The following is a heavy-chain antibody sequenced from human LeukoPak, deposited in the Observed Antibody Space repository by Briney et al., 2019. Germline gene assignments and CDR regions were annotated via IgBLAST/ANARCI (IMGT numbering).Heavy chain of an antibody. CDR3: ARFGVDYDMDV. CDR1: GGSISSSSYY. CDR2: IHYSGRP. Sequence: SETLSLTCTVSGGSISSSSYYWGWIRQPPGKGLEWIGQIHYSGRPDYNPSLKSRVTISVDTSKNQLSLKVTSVTGADTAVYYCARFGVDYDMDVWGQGTTVTVSS. J-gene: IGHJ6*02. V-gene: IGHV4-39*07. D-gene: IGHD3-16*01.